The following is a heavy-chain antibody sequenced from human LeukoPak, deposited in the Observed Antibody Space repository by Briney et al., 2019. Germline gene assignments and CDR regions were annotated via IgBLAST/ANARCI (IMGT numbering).Heavy chain of an antibody. Sequence: GRSLTLSCAASGFTFSAYGMHWVRLAPGKGLGWVSGIRYDGSKRYYKDTMKGRFVVSRDNSENTLYLLMNSLGGEDTAVYYCAREDWGHCGGQACHGALDMWGQGTMVTVSS. CDR2: IRYDGSKR. J-gene: IGHJ3*02. V-gene: IGHV3-33*01. D-gene: IGHD2-21*01. CDR3: AREDWGHCGGQACHGALDM. CDR1: GFTFSAYG.